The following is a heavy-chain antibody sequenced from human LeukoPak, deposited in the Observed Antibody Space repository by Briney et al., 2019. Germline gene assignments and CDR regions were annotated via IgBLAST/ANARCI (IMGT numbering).Heavy chain of an antibody. V-gene: IGHV4-4*07. CDR1: GGSVSSYY. J-gene: IGHJ6*03. CDR3: ARERRDIVVVPAARGYYYYMDV. D-gene: IGHD2-2*01. Sequence: SETLSLTCTVSGGSVSSYYWSWIRQPAGKGLEWIGRIYTSGSTNYNPSLKSRVTMSVDTSKNQFSLKLSSVTAADTAVYYCARERRDIVVVPAARGYYYYMDVWGKGTTVTVSS. CDR2: IYTSGST.